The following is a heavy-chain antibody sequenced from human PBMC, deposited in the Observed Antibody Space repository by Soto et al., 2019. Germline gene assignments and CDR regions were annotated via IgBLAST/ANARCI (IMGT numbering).Heavy chain of an antibody. CDR3: ASLGYCSGGSCYRFQDPPYNWFDP. J-gene: IGHJ5*02. V-gene: IGHV4-59*01. CDR2: IYYSGST. Sequence: QVQLQESGPGLVKPSETLSLTCTVSGGSISSYYWSWIRQPPGKGLEWIGYIYYSGSTNYNPSLKSRVPRSVDTSKNQFSMELSSVTAADTAVYYCASLGYCSGGSCYRFQDPPYNWFDPWGQGTLVTVSS. D-gene: IGHD2-15*01. CDR1: GGSISSYY.